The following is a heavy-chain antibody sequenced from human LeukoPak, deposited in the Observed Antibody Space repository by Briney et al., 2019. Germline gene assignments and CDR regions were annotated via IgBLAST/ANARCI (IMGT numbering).Heavy chain of an antibody. CDR2: ISYDGSNK. D-gene: IGHD5-18*01. J-gene: IGHJ6*02. Sequence: GGSLRLSCAASGFTFSSYGMHWVRQAPGKGLEWVAVISYDGSNKYYANSVKGRFTISRDNSKNTLYLQMNSLRAEDTAVYYCAKDVGYSYGYYYYYGMDVWGQGTTVTVFS. CDR1: GFTFSSYG. CDR3: AKDVGYSYGYYYYYGMDV. V-gene: IGHV3-30*18.